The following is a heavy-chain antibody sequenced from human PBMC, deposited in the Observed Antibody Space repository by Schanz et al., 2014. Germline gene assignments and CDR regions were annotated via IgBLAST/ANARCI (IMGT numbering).Heavy chain of an antibody. CDR1: GDSISSTSYY. CDR3: ARLWGGWRIPDY. J-gene: IGHJ4*02. V-gene: IGHV4-39*01. Sequence: QLQMQESGPGLVKPSETLSLTCSVSGDSISSTSYYWGWIRQPPGKGLEWIGSIYYSGSTYYNASLKSRATIPVDTSKNHFPLKLTSVTAADSAVYYCARLWGGWRIPDYWGQGTLVTVSS. CDR2: IYYSGST. D-gene: IGHD6-19*01.